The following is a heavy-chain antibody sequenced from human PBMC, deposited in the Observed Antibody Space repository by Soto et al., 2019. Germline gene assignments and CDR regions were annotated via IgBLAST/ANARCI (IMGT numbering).Heavy chain of an antibody. CDR2: ISDGGST. J-gene: IGHJ4*02. V-gene: IGHV4-59*12. CDR3: ARAHLHYYDSSGYSDY. CDR1: GGSIYTYY. Sequence: SETLSLTGNVSGGSIYTYYWNWIRQSPGKGLEWIGYISDGGSTNYNPSLKSRVTISVDKSKNQFSLKLSSVTAADTAVYYCARAHLHYYDSSGYSDYWGQGTLVTVSS. D-gene: IGHD3-22*01.